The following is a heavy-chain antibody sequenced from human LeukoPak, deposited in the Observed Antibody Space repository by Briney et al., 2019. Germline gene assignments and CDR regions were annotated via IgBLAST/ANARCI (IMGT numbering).Heavy chain of an antibody. J-gene: IGHJ4*02. CDR2: INHGGST. V-gene: IGHV4-34*08. D-gene: IGHD6-19*01. CDR3: ASAVAGTSGYFDY. Sequence: SETLSLTCAVYGENFSIYFYSWIRQPPGKGLEWIGEINHGGSTSYNPSLRSRVTISVDTSKNQFSLKLSSVTAADTAVYYCASAVAGTSGYFDYWGQGTLVTVSS. CDR1: GENFSIYF.